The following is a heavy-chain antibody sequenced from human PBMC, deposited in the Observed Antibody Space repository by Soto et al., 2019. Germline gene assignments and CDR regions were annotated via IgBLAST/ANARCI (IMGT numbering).Heavy chain of an antibody. CDR3: ARVVVVAANPYYYCGMDV. V-gene: IGHV1-18*01. D-gene: IGHD2-15*01. Sequence: ASVKVSCKASGYTFTSYGISWVRQAPGQGLEWVGWISAYNGNTNYAQKLQGRVTMTTDASTSTAYMELRSLRSDDTAVYYCARVVVVAANPYYYCGMDVWGQGTTVTVSS. CDR1: GYTFTSYG. CDR2: ISAYNGNT. J-gene: IGHJ6*02.